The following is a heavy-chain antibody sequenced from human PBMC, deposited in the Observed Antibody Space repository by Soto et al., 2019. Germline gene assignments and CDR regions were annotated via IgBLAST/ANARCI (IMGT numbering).Heavy chain of an antibody. V-gene: IGHV1-8*01. Sequence: QEQLVQSGAEVKKPGASVKVSCKTSGYTFTDDDINWVRQATGQGLEWIGWMNPNSGETGYAQKFQGRVPMTRSASLSTAYLELSSLRSEDTAVYYCARVAVAARPRWYNWFDPWGQGTLVTVSS. CDR2: MNPNSGET. J-gene: IGHJ5*02. CDR3: ARVAVAARPRWYNWFDP. D-gene: IGHD2-15*01. CDR1: GYTFTDDD.